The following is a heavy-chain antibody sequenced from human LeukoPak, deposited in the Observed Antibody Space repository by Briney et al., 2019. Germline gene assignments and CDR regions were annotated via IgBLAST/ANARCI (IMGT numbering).Heavy chain of an antibody. J-gene: IGHJ4*02. D-gene: IGHD2-2*01. CDR2: IYPGDSDT. Sequence: GGSLRLSCKGSGYSFTSYWIGWVPQMPGKGLEWMVIIYPGDSDTRYSPSFQGQVTISADKSISTAYLQWSNLKTWDTAMYYCAKYNCSSSSCYGFVHWGQGTVVTVSS. CDR1: GYSFTSYW. V-gene: IGHV5-51*01. CDR3: AKYNCSSSSCYGFVH.